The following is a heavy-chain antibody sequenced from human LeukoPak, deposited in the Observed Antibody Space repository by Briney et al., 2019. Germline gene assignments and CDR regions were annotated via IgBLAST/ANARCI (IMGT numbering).Heavy chain of an antibody. CDR1: GGSISSYY. CDR2: IYYSGST. V-gene: IGHV4-59*01. Sequence: PSETVSLTCTVSGGSISSYYWSWIRQPPGKGLEWIGCIYYSGSTNYNPSLKSRVTISVDTSKNQFSLKLSSVTAADTAVYYCARGGIVAPNWFDPWGQGTLVTVSS. CDR3: ARGGIVAPNWFDP. J-gene: IGHJ5*02. D-gene: IGHD1-26*01.